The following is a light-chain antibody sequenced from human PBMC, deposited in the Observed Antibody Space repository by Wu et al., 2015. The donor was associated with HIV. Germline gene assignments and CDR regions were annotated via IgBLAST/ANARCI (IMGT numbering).Light chain of an antibody. CDR1: QSISSW. J-gene: IGKJ2*03. CDR3: HQYGSSYPNS. Sequence: DIQMTQSPSTLSASVGDRVTITCRASQSISSWLAWYQQKPGKAPKLLIYKASSLESGVPSRFSGSGSGTEFTLTIRRLEPEDFAVYYCHQYGSSYPNSFGQGTKVEI. V-gene: IGKV1-5*03. CDR2: KAS.